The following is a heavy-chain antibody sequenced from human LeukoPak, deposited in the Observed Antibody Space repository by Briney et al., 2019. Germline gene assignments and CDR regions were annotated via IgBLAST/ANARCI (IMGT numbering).Heavy chain of an antibody. V-gene: IGHV3-23*01. Sequence: GGSLRLSCEASGFSFDTFWMSWVRQAPGKGLEWVSLISGNDGSTYYTDSVKGRFTISRDNSKNTLYLQMSSLRADDTAVYYCARRSVTTFDYWGQGTLVTVSS. D-gene: IGHD4-17*01. CDR2: ISGNDGST. CDR3: ARRSVTTFDY. CDR1: GFSFDTFW. J-gene: IGHJ4*02.